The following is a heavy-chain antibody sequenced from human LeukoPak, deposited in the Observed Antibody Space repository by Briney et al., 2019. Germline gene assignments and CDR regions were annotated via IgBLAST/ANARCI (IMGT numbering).Heavy chain of an antibody. V-gene: IGHV3-21*01. CDR3: ARSPPYDSSGYYSANFDY. J-gene: IGHJ4*02. Sequence: GGSLRLSCAASGFTFSSYTTNWVRQAPGKGLEWVSSISSSSTYIYYADSVKGRFTIPRDNAKNSLYLQMNSLRAEDTAVYYCARSPPYDSSGYYSANFDYWGQGTLVTVSS. CDR2: ISSSSTYI. D-gene: IGHD3-22*01. CDR1: GFTFSSYT.